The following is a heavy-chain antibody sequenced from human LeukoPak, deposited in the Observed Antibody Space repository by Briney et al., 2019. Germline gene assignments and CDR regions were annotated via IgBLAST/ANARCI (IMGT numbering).Heavy chain of an antibody. CDR2: ISGSSGLT. J-gene: IGHJ4*02. D-gene: IGHD1-1*01. CDR3: AKMDWSDISRYCDH. Sequence: GGSLRLSCAASGFTFISYSISWVRQAPGKGLKWVSAISGSSGLTFYADSVKGRFSISRDNSQNTLNLQMNSLRAEDTAVYYCAKMDWSDISRYCDHWGQGTLVTVSS. V-gene: IGHV3-23*01. CDR1: GFTFISYS.